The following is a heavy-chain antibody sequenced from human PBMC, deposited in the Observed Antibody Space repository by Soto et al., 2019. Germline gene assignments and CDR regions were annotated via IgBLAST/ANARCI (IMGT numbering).Heavy chain of an antibody. J-gene: IGHJ4*02. V-gene: IGHV2-5*02. CDR2: IYWDDDK. Sequence: QITLNESGPTQVKPRQTLTLTCTFSGFSLTTSGVGVGWIRQSPGKAPEWLALIYWDDDKRYSPSLKSRLTITKDTTKSLVILTMTDLDPADTATYYCAHRVLRTVFGLVTTTAIYFDFWGQGTPVAVSS. CDR3: AHRVLRTVFGLVTTTAIYFDF. CDR1: GFSLTTSGVG. D-gene: IGHD3-3*01.